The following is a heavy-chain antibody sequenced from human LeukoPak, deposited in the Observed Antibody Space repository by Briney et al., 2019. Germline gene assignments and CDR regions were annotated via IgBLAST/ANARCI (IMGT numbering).Heavy chain of an antibody. CDR1: GGSFSGYY. V-gene: IGHV4-34*01. CDR2: INHSGST. J-gene: IGHJ4*02. Sequence: PSETLSLTCAVYGGSFSGYYWSWIRQPPGKGLEWIGEINHSGSTNYNPSLKSRVTISVDTSKNQFSLKLSSVTAADTGVYYCARGGSSDYWGQGTLVTVSS. CDR3: ARGGSSDY.